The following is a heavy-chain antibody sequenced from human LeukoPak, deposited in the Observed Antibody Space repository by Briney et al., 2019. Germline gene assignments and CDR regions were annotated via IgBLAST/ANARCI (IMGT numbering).Heavy chain of an antibody. CDR1: GFTFGDYA. CDR3: TRDRLRWHDY. D-gene: IGHD4-23*01. Sequence: GGSLRLSCTASGFTFGDYAMSWVRQAPGKGLEWVGFIRSKAYGGTTEYAASVKGRFTISRDDSKSIAYLQMNSLKTEDTAVYYCTRDRLRWHDYWGQRNMVTVSS. J-gene: IGHJ4*02. V-gene: IGHV3-49*04. CDR2: IRSKAYGGTT.